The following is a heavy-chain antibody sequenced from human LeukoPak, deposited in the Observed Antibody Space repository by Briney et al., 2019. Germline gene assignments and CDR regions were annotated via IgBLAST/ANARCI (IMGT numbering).Heavy chain of an antibody. CDR1: GGSISSYY. D-gene: IGHD4-17*01. CDR3: ARGALRWGGDLDY. Sequence: SETLSLTCTVSGGSISSYYWSWIRQPPGKGLEWIGYIYYSGSTNYNPSLKSRVTISVDTSKNQFSLKLSPVTAADTAVYYCARGALRWGGDLDYWGQGTLVTVSS. V-gene: IGHV4-59*01. CDR2: IYYSGST. J-gene: IGHJ4*02.